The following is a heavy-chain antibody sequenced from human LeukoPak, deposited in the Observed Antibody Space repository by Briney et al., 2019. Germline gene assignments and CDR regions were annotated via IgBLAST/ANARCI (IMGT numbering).Heavy chain of an antibody. D-gene: IGHD4-17*01. Sequence: SETLSLTCTVSGGSISSYYWSWIRQPPGKGLEWIGYIYYSGSTNYNPSLKSRVTISVDTSKNQFSLKLSSLTAAAPPAYYCPRVDYGVYVSDWGQGTLVTVSS. CDR1: GGSISSYY. CDR3: PRVDYGVYVSD. V-gene: IGHV4-59*01. CDR2: IYYSGST. J-gene: IGHJ4*02.